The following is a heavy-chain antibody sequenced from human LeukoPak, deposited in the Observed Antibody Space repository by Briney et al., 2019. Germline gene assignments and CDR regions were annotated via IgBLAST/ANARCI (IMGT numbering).Heavy chain of an antibody. J-gene: IGHJ4*02. CDR3: ARHVSSSGWYMGMDFDY. CDR1: GGSFSGYY. V-gene: IGHV4-34*01. Sequence: PSETLSLTCAVYGGSFSGYYWSWIRQPPGKGLEWIGEINHSGSTNYNPSLKSRVTISVDTSKNQFSLKLSSVTATDTAVYYCARHVSSSGWYMGMDFDYWGQGTLVTVSS. CDR2: INHSGST. D-gene: IGHD6-19*01.